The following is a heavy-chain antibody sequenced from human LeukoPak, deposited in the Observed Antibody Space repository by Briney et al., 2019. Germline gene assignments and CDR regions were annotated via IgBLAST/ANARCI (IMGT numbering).Heavy chain of an antibody. CDR3: AKAVAGTEIDY. J-gene: IGHJ4*02. CDR2: ISYDGSNK. D-gene: IGHD6-19*01. Sequence: PGRSLRLSCAASGFTFSSYGMHWVRQAPGKGLEWVAVISYDGSNKYYADSVKGRFTISRDNSKNTLYLQMNSLRAEDTAVYYCAKAVAGTEIDYWGQGTLVTVSS. CDR1: GFTFSSYG. V-gene: IGHV3-30*18.